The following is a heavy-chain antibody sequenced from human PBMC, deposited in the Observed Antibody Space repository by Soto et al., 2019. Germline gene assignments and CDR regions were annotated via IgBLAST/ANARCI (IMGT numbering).Heavy chain of an antibody. CDR1: GCTFSSYA. CDR3: AREGQTYYYDSSGYSTNWFDP. J-gene: IGHJ5*02. V-gene: IGHV1-69*13. CDR2: IIPIFGTA. D-gene: IGHD3-22*01. Sequence: SVKVSCTASGCTFSSYAISWVRQAPGQGLEWMGGIIPIFGTANYAQKFQGRVTITADESTSTAYMELSSLRSEDTAVYYCAREGQTYYYDSSGYSTNWFDPWGQGTLVTVSS.